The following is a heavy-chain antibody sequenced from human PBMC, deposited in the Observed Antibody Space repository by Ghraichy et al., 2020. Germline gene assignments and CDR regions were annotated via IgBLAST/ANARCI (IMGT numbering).Heavy chain of an antibody. Sequence: ASVKVSCKASGYTFTGYYMHWVRQAPGQGLEWMGWINPNSGGTNYAQKFQGRVTMTRDTSISTAYMELSRLRSDDTAVYYCARDRLGVAEMATIPHWYFDLWGRGTLVTVSS. CDR2: INPNSGGT. CDR3: ARDRLGVAEMATIPHWYFDL. CDR1: GYTFTGYY. D-gene: IGHD5-24*01. V-gene: IGHV1-2*02. J-gene: IGHJ2*01.